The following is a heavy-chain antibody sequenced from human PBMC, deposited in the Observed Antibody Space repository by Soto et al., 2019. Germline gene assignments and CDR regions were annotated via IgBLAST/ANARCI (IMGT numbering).Heavy chain of an antibody. Sequence: GGSLRLSCSASGFTFNKYPMHWVRQAPGKGLEYVAGITGSGRSTFYADSMKGRFTISRDFSKNTLDLQMNSLRPADTAMYFCVKEGSRFLDLDYWGQGILVTVSS. J-gene: IGHJ4*02. V-gene: IGHV3-64D*08. CDR1: GFTFNKYP. CDR3: VKEGSRFLDLDY. D-gene: IGHD3-3*01. CDR2: ITGSGRST.